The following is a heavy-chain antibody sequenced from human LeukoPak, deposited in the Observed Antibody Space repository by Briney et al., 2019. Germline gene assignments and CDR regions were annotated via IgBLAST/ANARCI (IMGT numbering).Heavy chain of an antibody. CDR2: ISYRSSDI. J-gene: IGHJ4*02. Sequence: GGSLRLSCAASGFTLSSYNMKWVRQAPGKGFEWVSSISYRSSDIEYADSVKGRFTISRDNSKNTLYLQMNSLRAEDTAVYYCARGYDFWSAAPEAPPYYFDYWGQGTLVTVSS. D-gene: IGHD3-3*01. CDR3: ARGYDFWSAAPEAPPYYFDY. CDR1: GFTLSSYN. V-gene: IGHV3-21*04.